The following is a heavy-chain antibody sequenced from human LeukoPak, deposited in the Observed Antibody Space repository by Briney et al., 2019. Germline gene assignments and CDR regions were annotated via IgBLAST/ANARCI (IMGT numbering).Heavy chain of an antibody. CDR3: ARDLVQLWSKDY. Sequence: GGSLRLSCAASGFTFSNYAMSWVRQAPGKGLDWVSDISGSGGSTYYADSVKGRFTISRDNAKNSLYLQMNSLRAEDTAVYYCARDLVQLWSKDYWGQGTLVTVSS. V-gene: IGHV3-23*01. J-gene: IGHJ4*02. CDR1: GFTFSNYA. CDR2: ISGSGGST. D-gene: IGHD5-18*01.